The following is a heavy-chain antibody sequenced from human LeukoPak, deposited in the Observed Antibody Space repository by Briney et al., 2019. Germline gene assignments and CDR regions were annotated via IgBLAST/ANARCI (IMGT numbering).Heavy chain of an antibody. CDR2: ISGYNGNT. CDR3: ARAYSYGSDYYYGMDV. D-gene: IGHD5-18*01. V-gene: IGHV1-18*01. Sequence: ASVKVSCKASGYTFTSYGISWVRQAPGQGLEWMGRISGYNGNTKYAHKVQGRVTMTTDTSTGTAYMELRSLRSDDTAVYYCARAYSYGSDYYYGMDVWGQGTTVTFSS. J-gene: IGHJ6*02. CDR1: GYTFTSYG.